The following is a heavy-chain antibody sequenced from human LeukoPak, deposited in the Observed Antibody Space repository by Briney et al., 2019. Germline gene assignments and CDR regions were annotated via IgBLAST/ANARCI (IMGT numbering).Heavy chain of an antibody. J-gene: IGHJ3*02. CDR3: ARHQRGNSDAFDI. Sequence: SETLSLTCTVSGGSISSYYWSWIRQPPGKGLEWIGYIYYSGSTNYNPSLKSRVTISIDTSKNQFSLKLSSVTAADTAVYYCARHQRGNSDAFDIWGQGTMVTVSS. V-gene: IGHV4-59*01. CDR1: GGSISSYY. D-gene: IGHD4-23*01. CDR2: IYYSGST.